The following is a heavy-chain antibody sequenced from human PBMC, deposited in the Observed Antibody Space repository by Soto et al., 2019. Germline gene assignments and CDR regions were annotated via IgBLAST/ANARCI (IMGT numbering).Heavy chain of an antibody. V-gene: IGHV1-69*01. D-gene: IGHD2-8*01. CDR2: IIPIFGTA. J-gene: IGHJ6*02. CDR1: GGSNSVDA. Sequence: VNGYCTTAGGSNSVDASSWGRHTPGQGLEWMGGIIPIFGTANYAQKFQGRVTITADESTSTAYMELSSLRSEDTAVYYCARDCTNGVCHVYGMDVWGQGTTVTV. CDR3: ARDCTNGVCHVYGMDV.